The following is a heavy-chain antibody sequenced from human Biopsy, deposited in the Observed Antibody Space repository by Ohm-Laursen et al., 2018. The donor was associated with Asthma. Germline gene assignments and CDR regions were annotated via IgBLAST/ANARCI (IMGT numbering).Heavy chain of an antibody. CDR1: GGSISNSNYY. D-gene: IGHD4-17*01. V-gene: IGHV4-31*03. Sequence: TLSLTCTVSGGSISNSNYYWGWIRQHPVKGLEWIGHIYYSGSTYYNPSLKSRVSISLDTSMNQFSLSLTSVTAADTAVYYCARTTYGHDGFDPWGQGTLVTVSS. CDR3: ARTTYGHDGFDP. CDR2: IYYSGST. J-gene: IGHJ5*02.